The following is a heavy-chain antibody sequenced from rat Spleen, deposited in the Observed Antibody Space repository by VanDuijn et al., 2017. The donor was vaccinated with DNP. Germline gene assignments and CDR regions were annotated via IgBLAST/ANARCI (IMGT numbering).Heavy chain of an antibody. CDR2: ISYEGSST. CDR1: GFTFSDYY. J-gene: IGHJ1*01. CDR3: ARHFHGYTTDPYWYFDF. Sequence: EVQLVESGGGLVQPGRSLKLSCAASGFTFSDYYMAWVRQAPKKGLEWVASISYEGSSTYYGDSVKGRFTISRDNAKSTLYLQMNSLRAEDTATYYCARHFHGYTTDPYWYFDFWGPGTMVTVSS. V-gene: IGHV5-22*01. D-gene: IGHD1-6*01.